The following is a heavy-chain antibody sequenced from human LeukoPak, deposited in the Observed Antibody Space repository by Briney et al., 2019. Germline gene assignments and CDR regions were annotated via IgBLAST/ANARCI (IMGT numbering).Heavy chain of an antibody. CDR1: GSSFTSYW. D-gene: IGHD4-17*01. J-gene: IGHJ4*02. V-gene: IGHV5-51*01. CDR3: ARQDYGATN. CDR2: IYPGDSDT. Sequence: GASLQICGQGSGSSFTSYWIGWGRQLAGKGVEWMGIIYPGDSDTRYSPSFQGQVTISADKSISTAYLQWSSLKASDTAMYYCARQDYGATNWGQGTLVTVSS.